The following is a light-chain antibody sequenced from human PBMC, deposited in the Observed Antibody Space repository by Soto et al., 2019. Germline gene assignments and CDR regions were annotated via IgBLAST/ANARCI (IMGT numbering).Light chain of an antibody. CDR3: QQRSNWPPLT. J-gene: IGKJ4*01. CDR2: DAS. CDR1: QSVSSY. Sequence: EIVLTQSPAPLSLSPGARATLSCRASQSVSSYLAWYQQKPGQAPRLLLYDASNRATGIPARFSGSGSGTDFTLTISSLEPEDFAVYYCQQRSNWPPLTFGGGTKVEIK. V-gene: IGKV3-11*01.